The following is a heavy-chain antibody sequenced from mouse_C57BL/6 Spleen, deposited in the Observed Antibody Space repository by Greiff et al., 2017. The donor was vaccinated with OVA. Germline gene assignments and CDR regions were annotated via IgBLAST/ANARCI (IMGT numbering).Heavy chain of an antibody. CDR3: ARGAYYGSSGYFDY. Sequence: QVQLQQSGAELVKPGASVKISCKASGYAFSRYWMNWVKQRPGTGLEWIGQIYPGDGDTNYNGKFKGKATLTADKSSSTAYMQLSSLTSEDSAVYFCARGAYYGSSGYFDYWGQGTTLTVSS. V-gene: IGHV1-80*01. J-gene: IGHJ2*01. CDR1: GYAFSRYW. CDR2: IYPGDGDT. D-gene: IGHD1-1*01.